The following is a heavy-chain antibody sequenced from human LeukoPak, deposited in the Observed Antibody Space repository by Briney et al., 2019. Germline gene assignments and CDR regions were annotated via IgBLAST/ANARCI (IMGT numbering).Heavy chain of an antibody. CDR2: IVVGSGNT. CDR1: GFTFTSSA. D-gene: IGHD3-10*01. Sequence: GASVKVSCKASGFTFTSSAVQWVRQARGQRLEWIGWIVVGSGNTNYAQKFQERVTITRDMSTSTAYMELSSLRSEDTAVYYCAAGGVIMVRGALDYWGQGTLVTVSS. V-gene: IGHV1-58*01. CDR3: AAGGVIMVRGALDY. J-gene: IGHJ4*02.